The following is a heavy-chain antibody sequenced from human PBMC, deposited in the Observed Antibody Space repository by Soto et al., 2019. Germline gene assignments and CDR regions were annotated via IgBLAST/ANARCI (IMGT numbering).Heavy chain of an antibody. J-gene: IGHJ6*02. CDR2: ISYDGSNK. V-gene: IGHV3-30-3*01. CDR3: ARDSDPDFIVVVPAASFGMDV. CDR1: GFTFSSYA. D-gene: IGHD2-2*01. Sequence: QVQLVESGGGVVQPGRSLRLSCAASGFTFSSYAMHWVRQAPGKGLEWVAVISYDGSNKYYADSVKGRFTISRDNSKNTLYLQMNSLRAEDTAVYYCARDSDPDFIVVVPAASFGMDVWGQGTTVTVSS.